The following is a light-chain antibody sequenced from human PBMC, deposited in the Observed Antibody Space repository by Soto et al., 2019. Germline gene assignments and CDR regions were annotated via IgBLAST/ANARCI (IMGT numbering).Light chain of an antibody. CDR1: ITDIGAYNY. J-gene: IGLJ2*01. V-gene: IGLV2-14*01. CDR2: GVS. Sequence: QSALTQPASVSGSPGQSITISCTGTITDIGAYNYVSWYQQHPGKAPKLLIYGVSSRPSGVSNRFSGSKSGNAAYLTISGLQADDEAEYYCSSYTAGRTFVFGGGTKLTVL. CDR3: SSYTAGRTFV.